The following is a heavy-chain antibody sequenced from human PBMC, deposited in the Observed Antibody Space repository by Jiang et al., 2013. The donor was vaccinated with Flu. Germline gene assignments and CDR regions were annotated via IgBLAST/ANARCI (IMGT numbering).Heavy chain of an antibody. CDR1: GFSLSTSGVG. Sequence: KPTQTLTLTCTFSGFSLSTSGVGVGWIRQPPGKALEWLALIYWDDDKRYSPSLKSRLTITKDTSKNQVALTMTNMDPVDTATYYCAHSLGDVVVPAAGFDYWGQGTLVTVSS. CDR3: AHSLGDVVVPAAGFDY. D-gene: IGHD2-2*01. J-gene: IGHJ4*02. V-gene: IGHV2-5*02. CDR2: IYWDDDK.